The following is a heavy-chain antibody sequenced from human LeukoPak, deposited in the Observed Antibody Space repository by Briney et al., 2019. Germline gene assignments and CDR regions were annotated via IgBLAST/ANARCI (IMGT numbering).Heavy chain of an antibody. CDR2: IYYSGST. J-gene: IGHJ4*02. Sequence: SETLSLTCTVSGGSISSNNYYWGWIRQPPGKGLEWIGTIYYSGSTYYNPSLKSRVTISVDTSKNQFSLRLSSVTAADTAVYYCARGAGTYYYDSSAYYYFDYWGQGTLVTVSS. D-gene: IGHD3-22*01. CDR1: GGSISSNNYY. CDR3: ARGAGTYYYDSSAYYYFDY. V-gene: IGHV4-39*07.